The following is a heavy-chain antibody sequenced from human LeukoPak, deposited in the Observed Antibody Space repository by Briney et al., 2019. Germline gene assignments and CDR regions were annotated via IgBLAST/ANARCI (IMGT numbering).Heavy chain of an antibody. J-gene: IGHJ4*02. CDR1: GFTFDDYA. CDR2: ISWNSGSI. CDR3: AKDMGYCSGGSCYPTYYFDY. D-gene: IGHD2-15*01. Sequence: GGSLRLSCAASGFTFDDYAMHWVRQAPGKGLEWASGISWNSGSIGYADSVKGRFTISRDNAKNSLYLQMNSLRAEDTALYYCAKDMGYCSGGSCYPTYYFDYWGQGTLVTVSS. V-gene: IGHV3-9*01.